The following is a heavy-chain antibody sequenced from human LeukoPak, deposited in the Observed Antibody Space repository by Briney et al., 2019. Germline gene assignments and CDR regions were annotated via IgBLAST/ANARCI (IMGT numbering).Heavy chain of an antibody. Sequence: PSGTLSLTCAVSGGSISSSNWWSWVRQPPGKGLEWIGEIYHSGSTYYNPSLQSRVTISVDTPKNLYSLKLNSMTAADTAVYFCAREGDGYSPRGRFDYWGQGILVTVSS. J-gene: IGHJ4*02. D-gene: IGHD5-24*01. CDR3: AREGDGYSPRGRFDY. CDR2: IYHSGST. CDR1: GGSISSSNW. V-gene: IGHV4-4*02.